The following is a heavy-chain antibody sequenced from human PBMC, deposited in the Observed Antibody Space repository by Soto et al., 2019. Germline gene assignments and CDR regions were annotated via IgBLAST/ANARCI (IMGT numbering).Heavy chain of an antibody. J-gene: IGHJ5*02. Sequence: SETLSLTCTVSGGSISRSTYYWGWIRQPPGKGLEWIGSIYYSGSTYYRPSLKSRVTISVDTSKNQFSLKLSSVTAAATAVYYCARQVPAAIRLGWFDPWGQGTLVTVCS. CDR2: IYYSGST. D-gene: IGHD2-2*02. CDR3: ARQVPAAIRLGWFDP. CDR1: GGSISRSTYY. V-gene: IGHV4-39*01.